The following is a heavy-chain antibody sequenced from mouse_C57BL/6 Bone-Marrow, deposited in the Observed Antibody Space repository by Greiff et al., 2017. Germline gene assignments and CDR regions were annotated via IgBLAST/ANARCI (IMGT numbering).Heavy chain of an antibody. CDR2: IYPRRGNT. D-gene: IGHD1-1*01. V-gene: IGHV1-81*01. CDR1: GYTFTSYG. Sequence: VQLQQSGAELARPGASVKLSCKASGYTFTSYGISWVKQRTGQGLEWIGEIYPRRGNTYYNEKFKGKATLTADKSSSTAYMELRSLTSEDSAVXFGARIITTVVATNAYWGQGTLVTVSA. CDR3: ARIITTVVATNAY. J-gene: IGHJ3*01.